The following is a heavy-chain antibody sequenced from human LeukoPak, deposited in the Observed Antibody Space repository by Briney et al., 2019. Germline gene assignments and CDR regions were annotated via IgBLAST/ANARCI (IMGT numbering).Heavy chain of an antibody. J-gene: IGHJ6*03. CDR3: ARGGYSSLDYYYYMDV. D-gene: IGHD5-18*01. V-gene: IGHV5-51*01. CDR1: GYSFTSYW. CDR2: IYPGDSDT. Sequence: GESLKISCKGSGYSFTSYWIGWVRQMPGKGLEWMGIIYPGDSDTRYSLSFQGQVTISADKSISTAYLQWSSLKASDTAMYYCARGGYSSLDYYYYMDVWGKGTTVTVSS.